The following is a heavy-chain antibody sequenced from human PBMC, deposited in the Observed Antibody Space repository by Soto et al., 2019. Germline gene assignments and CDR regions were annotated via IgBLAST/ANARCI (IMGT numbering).Heavy chain of an antibody. CDR2: ISSSSSTI. CDR3: ARAIAVAGNWFDY. CDR1: GFTFSSNS. V-gene: IGHV3-48*01. Sequence: AGGSLRLSCAASGFTFSSNSMNWVRQAPGKGLEWVSYISSSSSTIYYADSVKGRFTISRDNAKNSLYLQMNSLRAEDTAVYYCARAIAVAGNWFDYWGQGTLVTVSS. D-gene: IGHD6-19*01. J-gene: IGHJ4*02.